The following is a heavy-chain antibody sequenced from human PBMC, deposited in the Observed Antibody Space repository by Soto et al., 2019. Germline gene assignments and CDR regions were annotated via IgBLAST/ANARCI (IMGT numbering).Heavy chain of an antibody. CDR3: AKDLLGNYYYYGMDV. D-gene: IGHD2-15*01. J-gene: IGHJ6*02. Sequence: GGSLRLSCAASGFTVSSNYMSWVRQAPGKGLEWVSAISGSGGSTYYADSVKGRFTISRDNSKNTLYLQMNSLRAEDTAVYYCAKDLLGNYYYYGMDVWGQGTTVTVSS. CDR1: GFTVSSNY. CDR2: ISGSGGST. V-gene: IGHV3-23*01.